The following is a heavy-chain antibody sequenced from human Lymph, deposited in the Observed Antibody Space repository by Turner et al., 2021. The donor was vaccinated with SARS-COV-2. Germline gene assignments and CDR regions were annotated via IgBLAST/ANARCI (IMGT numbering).Heavy chain of an antibody. V-gene: IGHV1-8*02. Sequence: QVQLVHSGAELTNPGASVTVSCKAPGYTFTSYDINWLRQATGQGLEWMGWMNPNSGNTGYEQKFQGRVTMTRNNSISTAYMELSSLRSEDTAVYYCARGRYSGGGMDVWGQGTTVTVSS. CDR1: GYTFTSYD. CDR3: ARGRYSGGGMDV. J-gene: IGHJ6*02. D-gene: IGHD1-26*01. CDR2: MNPNSGNT.